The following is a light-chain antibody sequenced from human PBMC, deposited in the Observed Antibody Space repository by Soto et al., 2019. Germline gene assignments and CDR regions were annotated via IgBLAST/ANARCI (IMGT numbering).Light chain of an antibody. J-gene: IGLJ1*01. CDR2: EVS. V-gene: IGLV2-14*01. CDR1: SSDVGGYKY. CDR3: SSYTSTNTYV. Sequence: LTQPASVSGSPGQSIAISCTGTSSDVGGYKYVTWYQQNPGKAPKVLIYEVSNRFSGVSDRFSGTKSGNTASLTISGLQAEDEAEYFRSSYTSTNTYVFGSGT.